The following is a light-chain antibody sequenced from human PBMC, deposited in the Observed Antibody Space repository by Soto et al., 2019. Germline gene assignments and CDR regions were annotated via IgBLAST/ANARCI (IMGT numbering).Light chain of an antibody. CDR2: GAS. J-gene: IGKJ2*01. CDR3: HQYGNAPQT. CDR1: QTLRRTY. V-gene: IGKV3-20*01. Sequence: EIVLMQSPGTLSLSPVERATLSCRASQTLRRTYIAWYQQKPVQAPRVLIYGASKRATCIPDRFSGSGSGTDFSLTISRLEPEDFAVYYCHQYGNAPQTYGQGTKVDI.